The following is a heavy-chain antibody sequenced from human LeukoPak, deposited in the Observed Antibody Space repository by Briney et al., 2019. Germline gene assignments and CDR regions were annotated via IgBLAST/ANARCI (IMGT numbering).Heavy chain of an antibody. CDR3: ARDTAPDTYSGSYYEPGGLDY. D-gene: IGHD1-26*01. CDR2: IKEDGTGK. CDR1: GFTFSNYY. V-gene: IGHV3-7*01. J-gene: IGHJ4*02. Sequence: GGSLRLSCAASGFTFSNYYMTWVRQAPGKGLEWVANIKEDGTGKYYVDSVKGRFTISRDNAKSSLYLQMNSLRAEDTAIYYCARDTAPDTYSGSYYEPGGLDYWGQGTLVTVSS.